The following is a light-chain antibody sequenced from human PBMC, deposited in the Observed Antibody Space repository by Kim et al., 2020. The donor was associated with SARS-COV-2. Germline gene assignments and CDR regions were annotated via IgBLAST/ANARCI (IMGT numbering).Light chain of an antibody. Sequence: QSVLTQPPSASGTPGQRVTISCSGSSSNIGSNTVNWYQQLPGTAPKLLIYSNNQRPSGIPDRFSGSKSGTSASLAISGLQSEDEADYYCAAWVDSLNGPYVVFGGGTQLTVL. CDR2: SNN. CDR1: SSNIGSNT. J-gene: IGLJ2*01. V-gene: IGLV1-44*01. CDR3: AAWVDSLNGPYVV.